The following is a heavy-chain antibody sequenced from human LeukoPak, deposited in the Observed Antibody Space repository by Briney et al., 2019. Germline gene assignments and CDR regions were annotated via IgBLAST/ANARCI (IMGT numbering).Heavy chain of an antibody. CDR3: AKARAAVVEAAINY. V-gene: IGHV3-23*01. D-gene: IGHD2-15*01. Sequence: PGGSLRLSCAAYGFNFSNYAMTWVRQAPGKGLEWVSTVNSNDRPYYADSVKGRFTISRDNSKNALYLQMNTLRVEDTALYYCAKARAAVVEAAINYWGQGILVTVSP. CDR2: VNSNDRP. J-gene: IGHJ4*02. CDR1: GFNFSNYA.